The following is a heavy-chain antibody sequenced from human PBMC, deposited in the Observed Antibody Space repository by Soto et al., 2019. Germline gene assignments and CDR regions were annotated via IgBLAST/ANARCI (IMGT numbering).Heavy chain of an antibody. CDR2: ISGSGGST. V-gene: IGHV3-23*01. J-gene: IGHJ5*02. CDR1: GFTFISYA. Sequence: GSLRLSCAASGFTFISYAMSWVRQAPGKGLEWVSAISGSGGSTYYADSVKGRFTISRDNSKNTLYLQMNSLRAEDTAVYYCAKDPITMIVVVPDNWFDPWGQGTLVTVSS. D-gene: IGHD3-22*01. CDR3: AKDPITMIVVVPDNWFDP.